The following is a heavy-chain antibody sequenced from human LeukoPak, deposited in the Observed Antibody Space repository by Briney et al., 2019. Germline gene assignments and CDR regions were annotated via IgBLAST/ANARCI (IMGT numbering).Heavy chain of an antibody. CDR1: GGSISTYY. V-gene: IGHV4-59*01. J-gene: IGHJ4*02. CDR2: IYYSGST. CDR3: AKDLPYCGGDCYRGYFDY. D-gene: IGHD2-21*02. Sequence: PSETLSLTCSVSGGSISTYYWTWIRQPPGKGLEWIGYIYYSGSTNYNPSLKSRVTISLDTSKNQFSLKLSSVTAADTAVYYCAKDLPYCGGDCYRGYFDYWGQGTLVTVSS.